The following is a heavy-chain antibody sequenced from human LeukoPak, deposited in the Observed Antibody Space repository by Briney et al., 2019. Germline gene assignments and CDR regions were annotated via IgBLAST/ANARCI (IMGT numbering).Heavy chain of an antibody. Sequence: PSQTLSLTCTVSGDSISGGSYYWTWIRQPAGKGLEWIGRIYTSGSTNHNPSLKSRVTISIDTSKNQFSLKLSSVTAADTAVYYCATLGYSSGTDYWGLGTRVTVSS. CDR1: GDSISGGSYY. CDR2: IYTSGST. CDR3: ATLGYSSGTDY. D-gene: IGHD5-18*01. J-gene: IGHJ4*02. V-gene: IGHV4-61*02.